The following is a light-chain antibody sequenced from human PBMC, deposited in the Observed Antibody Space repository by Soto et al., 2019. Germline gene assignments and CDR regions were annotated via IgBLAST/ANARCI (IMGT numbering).Light chain of an antibody. V-gene: IGKV1-39*01. CDR3: HHSSSPPRT. Sequence: DIQMTQSPSSLSASVGDRVTITCRASQPINSFLSLSQQKPGQAPKLLIYTASTFQTGVPSRFSGCRSGTEFTLTITGLQPEDFATYYCHHSSSPPRTFGQGTKLEIK. CDR2: TAS. CDR1: QPINSF. J-gene: IGKJ2*02.